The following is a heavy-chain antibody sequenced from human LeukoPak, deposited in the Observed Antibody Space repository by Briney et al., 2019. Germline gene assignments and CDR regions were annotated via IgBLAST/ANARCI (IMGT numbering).Heavy chain of an antibody. CDR1: GFTLNSYL. CDR3: ARSNPNRNALDL. J-gene: IGHJ3*01. V-gene: IGHV3-7*01. Sequence: PGGSLRLSCAASGFTLNSYLMSWVRQARGRGLEWVANINKDGSEENYLDSVKGRFTVSRDNAKSSLYLQMNSLRGEDTAVYYCARSNPNRNALDLWGQGTMVTISS. CDR2: INKDGSEE. D-gene: IGHD1-14*01.